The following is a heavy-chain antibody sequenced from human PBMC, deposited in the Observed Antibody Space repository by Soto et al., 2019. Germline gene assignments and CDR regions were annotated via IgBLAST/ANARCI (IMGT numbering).Heavy chain of an antibody. CDR3: ARDNGAYDYVWGSYRAYFDY. CDR2: IIPIFGTA. CDR1: GGTFSSYA. D-gene: IGHD3-16*02. J-gene: IGHJ4*02. V-gene: IGHV1-69*13. Sequence: SVKVSCKASGGTFSSYAISWVRQAPGQGLEWMGGIIPIFGTANYAQKFQGRVTITADESTSTAYMELSSLRSEDTAVYYCARDNGAYDYVWGSYRAYFDYWGQGTLVTVSS.